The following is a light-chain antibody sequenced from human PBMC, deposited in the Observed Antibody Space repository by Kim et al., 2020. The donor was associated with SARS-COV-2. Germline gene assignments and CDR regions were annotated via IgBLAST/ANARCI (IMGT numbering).Light chain of an antibody. CDR1: TSNIGSNY. V-gene: IGLV1-47*01. CDR2: RNT. Sequence: QRVTISCSGSTSNIGSNYVYWYQQLPGTAPKLLIYRNTQRPSGVPDRFSGSKSGTSASLAISGLRSEDEADYYCAAWDDSLSDPVFGGGTQLTVL. CDR3: AAWDDSLSDPV. J-gene: IGLJ3*02.